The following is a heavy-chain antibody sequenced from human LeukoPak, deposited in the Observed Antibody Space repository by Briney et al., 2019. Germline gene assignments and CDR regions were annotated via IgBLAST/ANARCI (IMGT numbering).Heavy chain of an antibody. D-gene: IGHD3-22*01. CDR2: IYYSGTT. CDR3: ARFYYEGSGYSSGCFAP. V-gene: IGHV4-31*03. J-gene: IGHJ5*02. CDR1: GASITSRGYY. Sequence: PSQTLSLTCTVSGASITSRGYYWSWIRQHPGKGLEWIGYIYYSGTTYYNPSLKSRVTISVDTSKNQFSPKLSSVTAADTAVYYWARFYYEGSGYSSGCFAPGGQGPRVTVSS.